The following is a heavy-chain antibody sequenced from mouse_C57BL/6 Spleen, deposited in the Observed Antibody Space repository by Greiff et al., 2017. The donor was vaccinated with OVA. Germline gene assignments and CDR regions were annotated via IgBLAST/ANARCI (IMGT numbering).Heavy chain of an antibody. Sequence: EVQGVESGAELVKPGASVKLSCTASGFNIKDYYMHWVKQRTEQGLEWIGRIDPEDGETKSAPKFQGKATITADTSSNTAYLQLSSLTSEDTAVYYCARGDYGSSPLAYWGQGTLVTVSA. V-gene: IGHV14-2*01. CDR1: GFNIKDYY. CDR2: IDPEDGET. J-gene: IGHJ3*01. D-gene: IGHD1-1*01. CDR3: ARGDYGSSPLAY.